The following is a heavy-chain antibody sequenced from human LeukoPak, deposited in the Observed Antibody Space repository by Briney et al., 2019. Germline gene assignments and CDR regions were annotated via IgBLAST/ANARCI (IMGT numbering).Heavy chain of an antibody. CDR2: IIPIFGTA. J-gene: IGHJ4*02. D-gene: IGHD3-10*01. CDR3: ARDGPYYYGSGSQGDY. CDR1: GGTFSSYA. Sequence: GASVKVSCKASGGTFSSYAISWVRQAPGQGLEWMGGIIPIFGTANYAQKFQGRVTITADESTSTAYMELSSLRSEDTAVYYCARDGPYYYGSGSQGDYWGQGTLVTVSS. V-gene: IGHV1-69*13.